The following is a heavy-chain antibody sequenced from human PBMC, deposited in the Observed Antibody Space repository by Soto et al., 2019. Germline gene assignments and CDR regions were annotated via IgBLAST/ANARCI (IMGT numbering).Heavy chain of an antibody. CDR1: GGSISSYY. V-gene: IGHV4-59*08. D-gene: IGHD3-9*01. Sequence: PSETLSLTCTVSGGSISSYYWSWIRQPPGKGLEWIGYIYYSGSTNYNPSLKSRVTISVDTSKNQFSLKLSSVTAADTAVYYCARAPHEYDILTGYSGAFDIWGQGTMVTVSS. CDR3: ARAPHEYDILTGYSGAFDI. J-gene: IGHJ3*02. CDR2: IYYSGST.